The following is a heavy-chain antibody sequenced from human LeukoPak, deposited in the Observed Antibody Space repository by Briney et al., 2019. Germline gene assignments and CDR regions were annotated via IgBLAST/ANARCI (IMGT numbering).Heavy chain of an antibody. J-gene: IGHJ4*02. CDR2: IYPADSDA. D-gene: IGHD2-8*01. CDR1: GYSFTNYW. V-gene: IGHV5-51*01. CDR3: ARQGNGGSDY. Sequence: GESLNTSCKGSGYSFTNYWIGWVRQMPGKGLEWMGIIYPADSDATYSPSFRGQVTISADKSISTAYLQWSSLKASDTAMYYCARQGNGGSDYWGQGTLVTVSS.